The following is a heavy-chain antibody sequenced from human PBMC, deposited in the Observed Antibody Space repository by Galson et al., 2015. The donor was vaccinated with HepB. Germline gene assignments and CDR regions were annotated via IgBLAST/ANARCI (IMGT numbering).Heavy chain of an antibody. CDR1: GFTFSGSA. J-gene: IGHJ4*02. CDR2: IRSKGDSYAP. Sequence: SLRLSCAASGFTFSGSAIHWARQASGKGPEWVGRIRSKGDSYAPSYVPSLKGRFTISRDDSKNMAFLHMKSLKTEDTAVYYCTRLGDSSGYSSRWGQGTLVTVSS. D-gene: IGHD2-2*03. V-gene: IGHV3-73*01. CDR3: TRLGDSSGYSSR.